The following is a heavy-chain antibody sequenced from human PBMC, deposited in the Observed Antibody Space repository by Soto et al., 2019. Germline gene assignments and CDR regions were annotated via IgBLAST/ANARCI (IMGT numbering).Heavy chain of an antibody. J-gene: IGHJ6*02. CDR2: INAGNGNT. CDR1: GYTFTSYA. CDR3: ARSELIHPSLLYYYYGMDV. Sequence: GASVKVSCTASGYTFTSYAIHWVRQDPGQRLEWMGWINAGNGNTKYSQKFQGRVTITRDTSASTAYMELSSLKSEDTAVYYCARSELIHPSLLYYYYGMDVWGQGTTVTVSS. V-gene: IGHV1-3*01. D-gene: IGHD2-15*01.